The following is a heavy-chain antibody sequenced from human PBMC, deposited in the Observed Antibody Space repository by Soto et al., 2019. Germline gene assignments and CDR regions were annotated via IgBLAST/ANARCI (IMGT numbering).Heavy chain of an antibody. J-gene: IGHJ6*02. Sequence: ASVKVSCKASGFTFTSSAVQWVRQARGQRLEWIGWIVVGSGDTNYAQRFQERVTITRDMSTSTAYMELSSLRSEDTAVYYCAAGLRLYYDILTGYLYGMDVWGQGTTVTVS. D-gene: IGHD3-9*01. CDR3: AAGLRLYYDILTGYLYGMDV. CDR1: GFTFTSSA. V-gene: IGHV1-58*01. CDR2: IVVGSGDT.